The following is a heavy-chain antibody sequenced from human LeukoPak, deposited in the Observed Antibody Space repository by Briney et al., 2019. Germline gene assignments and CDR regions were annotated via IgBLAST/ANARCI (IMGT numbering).Heavy chain of an antibody. Sequence: SETLSLTCTVSGGSISSSSYYWGWIRQPPGKGLEWIGSIYYSGSTYYNPSLKSRATISVDTSKNQFSLKLSSVTAADTAVYYCASGGNSFFGAFDIWGQGTMVTVSS. D-gene: IGHD4-23*01. CDR2: IYYSGST. CDR1: GGSISSSSYY. J-gene: IGHJ3*02. V-gene: IGHV4-39*01. CDR3: ASGGNSFFGAFDI.